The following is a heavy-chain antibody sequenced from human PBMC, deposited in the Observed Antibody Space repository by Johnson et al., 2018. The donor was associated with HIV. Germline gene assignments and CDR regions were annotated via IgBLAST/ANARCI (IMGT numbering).Heavy chain of an antibody. CDR1: GFTFSSYG. D-gene: IGHD3-10*01. J-gene: IGHJ3*02. V-gene: IGHV3-7*01. CDR2: IKQDGGEK. CDR3: ARDSMVRGVNAFDS. Sequence: VQLVESGGGVVQPGRSLRLSCVVSGFTFSSYGMHWVRQAPGRGLEWVANIKQDGGEKYYVDSVKGRFTISRDNAKHSLYLQMNSLRAEDTAVYYCARDSMVRGVNAFDSWGQGTMVTVSS.